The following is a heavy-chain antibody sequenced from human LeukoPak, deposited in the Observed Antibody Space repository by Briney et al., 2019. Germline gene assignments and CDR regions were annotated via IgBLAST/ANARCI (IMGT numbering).Heavy chain of an antibody. CDR2: IYYSGST. CDR1: GGSISSYY. V-gene: IGHV4-59*08. CDR3: ARRGYYGSGTHYMDV. D-gene: IGHD3-10*01. Sequence: PSETLSLTCTVSGGSISSYYWSWIRQPPGKGLEWIAYIYYSGSTNYNPSLKSRVTISVDTSKNQFSLKLSSVTAADTAVYYCARRGYYGSGTHYMDVWGKGTTVTISS. J-gene: IGHJ6*03.